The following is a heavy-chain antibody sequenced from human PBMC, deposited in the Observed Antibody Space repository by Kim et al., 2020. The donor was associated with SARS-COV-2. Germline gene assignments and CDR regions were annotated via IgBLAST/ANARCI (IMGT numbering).Heavy chain of an antibody. CDR2: IYYSGST. Sequence: SETLSLTCTVSGGSISSSSYYWGWIRQPPGKGLEWIGSIYYSGSTYYNPSLKSRVTISVDTSKNQFSLKLSSVTAADTAVYYCARHSLWTPDPLWFGHTGWFDPWGQGTLVTVSS. J-gene: IGHJ5*02. D-gene: IGHD3-10*01. CDR3: ARHSLWTPDPLWFGHTGWFDP. V-gene: IGHV4-39*01. CDR1: GGSISSSSYY.